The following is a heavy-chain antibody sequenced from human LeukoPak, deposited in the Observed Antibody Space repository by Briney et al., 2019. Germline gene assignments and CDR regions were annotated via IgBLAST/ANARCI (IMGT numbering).Heavy chain of an antibody. CDR2: ISAYNGNT. CDR1: GYTLTSYG. Sequence: PGASVKVSCKASGYTLTSYGISWVRQAPGQGLEWMGWISAYNGNTNYAQKLQGRVTMTTDTSTSTAYMELRSLRSDDTAVYYCASNPLGYCSSTSCPPMYYFDYWGQGTLVTVSS. J-gene: IGHJ4*02. CDR3: ASNPLGYCSSTSCPPMYYFDY. D-gene: IGHD2-2*01. V-gene: IGHV1-18*01.